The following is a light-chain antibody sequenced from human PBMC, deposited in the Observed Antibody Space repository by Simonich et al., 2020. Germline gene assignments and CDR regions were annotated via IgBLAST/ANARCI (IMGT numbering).Light chain of an antibody. J-gene: IGKJ5*01. V-gene: IGKV1-33*01. CDR3: QQYDNLPIT. Sequence: DIQMTQSPSSLSASVGDIVTITCQASQDISNYLNLYQQKPGKAPKLLIYDASNLETGVPSRFSGSGSGTEFTFTISSLQPEDIATYYCQQYDNLPITFGQGTRLEIK. CDR1: QDISNY. CDR2: DAS.